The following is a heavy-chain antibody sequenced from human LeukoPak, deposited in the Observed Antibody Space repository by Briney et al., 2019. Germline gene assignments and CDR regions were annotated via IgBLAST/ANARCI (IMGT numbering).Heavy chain of an antibody. V-gene: IGHV4-59*11. J-gene: IGHJ4*02. Sequence: SETLSLTCTVSGGSISSHYLSWIRQPPGKGLEWIGYIYYSGSTNYNPSLKSRVTISVDTSKNQFSLKLSSVTAADTAVYYCARLGDYWGQGTLVTVSS. CDR2: IYYSGST. CDR3: ARLGDY. D-gene: IGHD3-16*01. CDR1: GGSISSHY.